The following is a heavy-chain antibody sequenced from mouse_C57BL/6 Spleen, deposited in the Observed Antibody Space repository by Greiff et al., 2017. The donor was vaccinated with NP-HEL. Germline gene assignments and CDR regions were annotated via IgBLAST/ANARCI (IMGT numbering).Heavy chain of an antibody. CDR1: GYTFTDYE. CDR3: TRRPIYYYGSSWYFDV. Sequence: QVQLQQSGAELVRPGASVTLSCKASGYTFTDYEMHWVKQTPVHGLEWIGAIDPETGGTAYNQKFKGKAILTADKSSSTAYMELRSLTSEDSAVYYCTRRPIYYYGSSWYFDVWGTGTTVTVSS. D-gene: IGHD1-1*01. J-gene: IGHJ1*03. CDR2: IDPETGGT. V-gene: IGHV1-15*01.